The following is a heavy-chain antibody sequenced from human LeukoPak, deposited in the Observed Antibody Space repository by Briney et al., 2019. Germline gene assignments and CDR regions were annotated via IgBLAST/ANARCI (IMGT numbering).Heavy chain of an antibody. CDR1: GFTFSSYS. V-gene: IGHV4-34*01. Sequence: GSLRLSCAASGFTFSSYSMNWIRQPPGKGLEWIGEINHSGSTNYNPSLKSRVTISVDTSKNQFSLKLSSVTAADTAVYYCARGLLPFTIFGVVNLDYWGQGTLVTVSS. CDR3: ARGLLPFTIFGVVNLDY. CDR2: INHSGST. D-gene: IGHD3-3*01. J-gene: IGHJ4*02.